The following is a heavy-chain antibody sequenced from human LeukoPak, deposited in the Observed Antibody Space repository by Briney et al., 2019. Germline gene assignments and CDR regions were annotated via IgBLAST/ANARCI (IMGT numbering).Heavy chain of an antibody. Sequence: PGGSPRLSSAASGFTFCSYVMHWVREAPGPGLEWVAVLSYDGSNKYYADSVKGRFTISRDNSKNTLYLQMNSLRAEDTAVYYCARVFSTAMVTDAFDIWGQGTMVTVSS. CDR3: ARVFSTAMVTDAFDI. CDR1: GFTFCSYV. J-gene: IGHJ3*02. D-gene: IGHD5-18*01. V-gene: IGHV3-30-3*01. CDR2: LSYDGSNK.